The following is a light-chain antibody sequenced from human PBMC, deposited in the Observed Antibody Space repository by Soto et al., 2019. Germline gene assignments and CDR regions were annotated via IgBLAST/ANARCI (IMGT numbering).Light chain of an antibody. V-gene: IGLV3-21*04. CDR1: NIGSES. CDR2: YDS. CDR3: QVWDSSSDHYV. Sequence: SYELTQPPSVSVAPGETARITCGGDNIGSESVHWYQQKPGQAPVLVIYYDSDRPSGIPERFSGSNSGNTATLTISRVEAGDEADYYCQVWDSSSDHYVFGTGTKLTVL. J-gene: IGLJ1*01.